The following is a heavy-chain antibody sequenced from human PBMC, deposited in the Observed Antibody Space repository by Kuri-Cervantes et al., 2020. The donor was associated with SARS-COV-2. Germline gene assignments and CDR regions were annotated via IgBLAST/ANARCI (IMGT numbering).Heavy chain of an antibody. CDR2: ISSSSSYI. J-gene: IGHJ4*02. CDR1: GFTFSSYS. V-gene: IGHV3-21*01. CDR3: ARDPGIAAAIYYFDY. Sequence: LSLTCAASGFTFSSYSMNWVRQAPGKGLEWVSSISSSSSYIYYADSVKGRFTISRDNAKNSLYLQMNSLRAEDTAVYYCARDPGIAAAIYYFDYWGQGTLITVSS. D-gene: IGHD6-13*01.